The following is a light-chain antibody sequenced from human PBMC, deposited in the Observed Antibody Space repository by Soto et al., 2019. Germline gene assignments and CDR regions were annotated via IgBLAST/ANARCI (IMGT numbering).Light chain of an antibody. CDR1: TSNIGADYD. V-gene: IGLV1-40*01. CDR3: QSYDSSLINYV. J-gene: IGLJ1*01. Sequence: VSGAPGQRVTISCTGSTSNIGADYDVHWYQRLPGTAPKLLIYGSSDRPSGVPDRFSGSKSGTSASLAITGLQAEDEADYYCQSYDSSLINYVFGTGTRSPS. CDR2: GSS.